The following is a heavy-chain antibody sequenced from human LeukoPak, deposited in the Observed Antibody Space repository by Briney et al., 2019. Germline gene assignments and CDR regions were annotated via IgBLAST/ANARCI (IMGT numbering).Heavy chain of an antibody. J-gene: IGHJ4*02. D-gene: IGHD1-26*01. CDR2: ISGSGGST. CDR3: AKDPRLSGIGDY. Sequence: PGGSLRLSCAASGFTFSSYAMSWVRQAPGKGLEWVSAISGSGGSTYYADSVEGRFTISRDNSKNTLYLQMNSLRAEDTAVYYCAKDPRLSGIGDYWGQGTLVTVSS. CDR1: GFTFSSYA. V-gene: IGHV3-23*01.